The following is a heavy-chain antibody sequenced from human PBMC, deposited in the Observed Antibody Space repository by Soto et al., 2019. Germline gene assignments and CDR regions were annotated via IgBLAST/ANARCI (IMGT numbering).Heavy chain of an antibody. CDR3: ARGQTTIFGVAIDY. J-gene: IGHJ4*02. CDR1: GGTFSSYA. Sequence: ASVKVSCKASGGTFSSYAISWVRQAPGQGLEWMGGIIPIFGTANHAQKFQGRVTITADKSTSTAYMELSSLRSEDTAVYYCARGQTTIFGVAIDYWGQGTLVTVSS. D-gene: IGHD3-3*01. CDR2: IIPIFGTA. V-gene: IGHV1-69*06.